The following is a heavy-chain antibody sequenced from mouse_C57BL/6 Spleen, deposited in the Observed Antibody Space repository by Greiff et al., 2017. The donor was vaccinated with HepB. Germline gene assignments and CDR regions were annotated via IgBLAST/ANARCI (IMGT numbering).Heavy chain of an antibody. J-gene: IGHJ2*01. Sequence: VQLQQPGAELVMPGASVKLSCKASGYTFTSYWMHWVKQRPGQGLEWIGEIDPSDSYTNYNQKFKGKSTLTVDKSSSTAYMQLSSLTSEDSAVYYSARSSYRGYFDYWGQGTTLTVSS. CDR1: GYTFTSYW. CDR2: IDPSDSYT. CDR3: ARSSYRGYFDY. D-gene: IGHD2-12*01. V-gene: IGHV1-69*01.